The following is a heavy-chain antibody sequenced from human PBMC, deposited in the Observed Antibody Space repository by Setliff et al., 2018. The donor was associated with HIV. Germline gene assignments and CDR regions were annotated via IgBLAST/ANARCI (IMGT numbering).Heavy chain of an antibody. D-gene: IGHD2-15*01. CDR2: AYHRGNT. CDR3: ARGRGRHCSGGSCYSGGVDY. V-gene: IGHV4-4*02. J-gene: IGHJ4*02. CDR1: GASDISYIW. Sequence: PSETLSLTCAVSGASDISYIWWSWVRQPPGKGLEWIGEAYHRGNTNYNPSLKSRVTMSVDKSLNQVSLKLSSVTGADTAVYYCARGRGRHCSGGSCYSGGVDYWGQGTLVTVSS.